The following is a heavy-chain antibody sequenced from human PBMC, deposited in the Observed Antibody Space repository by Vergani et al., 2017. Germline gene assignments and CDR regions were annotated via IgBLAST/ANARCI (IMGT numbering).Heavy chain of an antibody. J-gene: IGHJ1*01. D-gene: IGHD2-2*01. V-gene: IGHV3-23*01. Sequence: EVQLLESGGGLVQPGGSLRLSCAASGFTFSSYAMSWVRQAPGKGLEWVSAISGSGGSTYYADSVKGRFTISRDNSKYTLYLQMNSLRAEDTAVYYCAKYPDIVVVRGYFQHWGQGTLVTVSS. CDR3: AKYPDIVVVRGYFQH. CDR2: ISGSGGST. CDR1: GFTFSSYA.